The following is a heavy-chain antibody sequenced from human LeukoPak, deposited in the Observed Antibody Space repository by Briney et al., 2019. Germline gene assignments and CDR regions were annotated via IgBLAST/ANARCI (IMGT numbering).Heavy chain of an antibody. CDR3: ATAMVRYYYYYMDV. CDR1: GYTFTGYY. J-gene: IGHJ6*03. CDR2: ISPNSGGT. V-gene: IGHV1-2*02. Sequence: ASVKVSCKASGYTFTGYYMHWVRQAPGQGLEWMGWISPNSGGTNYAQKFQGRVTMTRDTSISTAYMELSRLRSDDTAVYYCATAMVRYYYYYMDVWGKGTTVTISS. D-gene: IGHD2-2*01.